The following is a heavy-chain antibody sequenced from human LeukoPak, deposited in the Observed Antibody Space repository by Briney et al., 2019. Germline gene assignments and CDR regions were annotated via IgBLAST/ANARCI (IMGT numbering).Heavy chain of an antibody. CDR2: IYYSGST. D-gene: IGHD3-22*01. CDR3: ARAYYYDSSGYYSGLDEAIDY. CDR1: GGSISSSSYY. J-gene: IGHJ4*02. Sequence: SETLSLACTVSGGSISSSSYYWGWVRQPPGKGLEWIGRIYYSGSTYYNPSLKSRVTISVDTSKNQFSLKLSSVTAADTAVYYCARAYYYDSSGYYSGLDEAIDYWGQGTLVTVSS. V-gene: IGHV4-39*07.